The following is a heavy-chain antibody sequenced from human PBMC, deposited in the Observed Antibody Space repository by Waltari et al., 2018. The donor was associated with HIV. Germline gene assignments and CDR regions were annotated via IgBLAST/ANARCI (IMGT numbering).Heavy chain of an antibody. CDR1: GASISSNGFY. V-gene: IGHV4-39*01. J-gene: IGHJ4*02. Sequence: QVLLQESGPGLVKPSETLSLTCTVSGASISSNGFYWGWIRQPPGKGLEWIGSMYYSGTTYYNPSLKTRITISVDTSKDQFSLKLISVTAADTALYYCARHVDLGDYLDLWGQGVMVTVFS. D-gene: IGHD3-9*01. CDR2: MYYSGTT. CDR3: ARHVDLGDYLDL.